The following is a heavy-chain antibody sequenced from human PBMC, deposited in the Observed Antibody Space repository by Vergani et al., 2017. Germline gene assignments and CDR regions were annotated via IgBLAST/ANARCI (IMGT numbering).Heavy chain of an antibody. CDR1: GFTFSSYA. D-gene: IGHD2-2*01. Sequence: QVQLVESGGGVVQPGRSLRLSCAASGFTFSSYAMHWVRQAPGKGLEWVAVISYDGSNKYYADSVKGRFTISRDNSKTTLYLQMNSLRAEDTAVYYCARDPVIVVVPAAPGGAFDIWGQGTMVTVSS. CDR3: ARDPVIVVVPAAPGGAFDI. J-gene: IGHJ3*02. CDR2: ISYDGSNK. V-gene: IGHV3-30-3*01.